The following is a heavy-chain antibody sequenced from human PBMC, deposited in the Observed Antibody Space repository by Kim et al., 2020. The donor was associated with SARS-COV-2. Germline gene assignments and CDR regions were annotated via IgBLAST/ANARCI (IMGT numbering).Heavy chain of an antibody. D-gene: IGHD3-3*01. CDR3: ARGLKYYDFWSGYWI. J-gene: IGHJ4*02. Sequence: PSLKSRVTISVDTSKNQFSLKLSSVTAADTAVYYCARGLKYYDFWSGYWIWGQGTLVTVSS. V-gene: IGHV4-34*01.